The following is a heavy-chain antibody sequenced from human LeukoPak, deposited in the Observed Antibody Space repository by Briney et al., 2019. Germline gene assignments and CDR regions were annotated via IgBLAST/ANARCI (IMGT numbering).Heavy chain of an antibody. J-gene: IGHJ5*02. D-gene: IGHD3-10*01. CDR2: INPNSGGT. V-gene: IGHV1-2*02. CDR1: GYTFTGYY. Sequence: ASVKVSCKASGYTFTGYYMHWVRQAPGQGLEWMGWINPNSGGTNYAQKFQGRVTMTRDTSISTAYMELSRLRSDDTAVYYCARDRITMVWGVKNWFDPWGQGTLVTVSS. CDR3: ARDRITMVWGVKNWFDP.